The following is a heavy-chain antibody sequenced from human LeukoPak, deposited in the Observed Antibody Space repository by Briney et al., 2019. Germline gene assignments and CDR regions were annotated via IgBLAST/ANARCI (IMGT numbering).Heavy chain of an antibody. J-gene: IGHJ4*02. CDR2: ISSSSSYI. Sequence: GGSLRLSCAASGFTFNSYAMSWVRQAPGKGLEWVSSISSSSSYIFYADSVKGRFTISRDNAKNSLYLQMNSLRAEDTAVYYCARDYYKNFDYWGQGTLVTVSS. V-gene: IGHV3-21*01. D-gene: IGHD3-22*01. CDR1: GFTFNSYA. CDR3: ARDYYKNFDY.